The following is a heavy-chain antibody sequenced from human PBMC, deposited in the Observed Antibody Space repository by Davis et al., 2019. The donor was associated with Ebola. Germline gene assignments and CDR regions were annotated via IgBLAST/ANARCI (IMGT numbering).Heavy chain of an antibody. D-gene: IGHD3-16*01. Sequence: GESLKISCAASGFDFNNYAMSWVRQTPGKGLEWVSAVGGSGSGTHYADSVRGRFTISRDNSKNTLYLQMHNLRAEDAAMYYCAKSGDAIWGSFLSRAFLIWGQGTKVAVSS. V-gene: IGHV3-23*01. CDR1: GFDFNNYA. CDR2: VGGSGSGT. CDR3: AKSGDAIWGSFLSRAFLI. J-gene: IGHJ3*02.